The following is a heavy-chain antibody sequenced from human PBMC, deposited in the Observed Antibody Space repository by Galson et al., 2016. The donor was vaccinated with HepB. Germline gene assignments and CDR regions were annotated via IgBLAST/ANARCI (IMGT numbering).Heavy chain of an antibody. D-gene: IGHD2-8*01. V-gene: IGHV1-3*01. J-gene: IGHJ6*02. CDR2: INGDNGNT. CDR3: ARDQSGSQVYYYYAMDV. CDR1: GYTFTSYI. Sequence: SVKVSCKASGYTFTSYIMVWVRQAPGERLEWMGWINGDNGNTKYSEKFKGRVTITRETSASTAYMELSRLRSEDTAVYYCARDQSGSQVYYYYAMDVWGQGTTVTVSS.